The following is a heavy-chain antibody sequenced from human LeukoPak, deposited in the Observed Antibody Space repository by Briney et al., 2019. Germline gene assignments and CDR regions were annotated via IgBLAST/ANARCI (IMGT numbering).Heavy chain of an antibody. V-gene: IGHV3-23*01. Sequence: PGGSLRLSCAAPGFTFSSYAMGWVRQAPGKGLEWVSAISGSGGSTYYADSVKGRFTISRDNSKNTLYLQMNSLRAEDTAVYYCAKDHDYSNYFDYWGQGTLVTVSS. CDR1: GFTFSSYA. CDR2: ISGSGGST. D-gene: IGHD4-11*01. CDR3: AKDHDYSNYFDY. J-gene: IGHJ4*02.